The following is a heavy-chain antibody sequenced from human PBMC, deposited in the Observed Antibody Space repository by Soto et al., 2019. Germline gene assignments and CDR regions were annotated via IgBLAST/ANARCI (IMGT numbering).Heavy chain of an antibody. CDR3: AKDLGDPYDY. D-gene: IGHD3-3*01. CDR1: GFTFSSYA. J-gene: IGHJ4*02. CDR2: ISGSAGST. V-gene: IGHV3-23*01. Sequence: GGSLRLSCAASGFTFSSYAMSWVRQAPGKGLEWVSTISGSAGSTYYADSVKGRFTISRDNSKNTLYLQMNSLRAEDTAVYYCAKDLGDPYDYWGQGTLVTVSS.